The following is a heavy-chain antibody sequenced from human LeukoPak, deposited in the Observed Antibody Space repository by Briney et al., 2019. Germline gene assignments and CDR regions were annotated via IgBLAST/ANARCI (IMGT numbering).Heavy chain of an antibody. D-gene: IGHD6-19*01. CDR2: ILYDGSNK. CDR1: GLTFSTYC. J-gene: IGHJ4*02. CDR3: AKSHGVAGGFDD. Sequence: SLRLSCAASGLTFSTYCIHCVRHAPGKGRGWVAFILYDGSNKYYADSVKGRFSISRDNSKNTLYLQMNSQRAEDTAVYYGAKSHGVAGGFDDRGKGTTVT. V-gene: IGHV3-30*02.